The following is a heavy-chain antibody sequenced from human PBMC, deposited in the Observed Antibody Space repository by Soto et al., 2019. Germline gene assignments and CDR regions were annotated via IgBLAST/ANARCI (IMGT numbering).Heavy chain of an antibody. V-gene: IGHV4-61*01. Sequence: QVQLQESGPGLVKPSETLSLTCTVPGGSVSSGSYYWSWIRQPPGKGLEWIGYIYYSGSTNYNPSLKNRVTISVDTSKNQFSLKLSSVTAADTAVYYCARDGGIAVAGTAFDYWGQGTLVTVSS. CDR1: GGSVSSGSYY. D-gene: IGHD6-19*01. CDR2: IYYSGST. CDR3: ARDGGIAVAGTAFDY. J-gene: IGHJ4*02.